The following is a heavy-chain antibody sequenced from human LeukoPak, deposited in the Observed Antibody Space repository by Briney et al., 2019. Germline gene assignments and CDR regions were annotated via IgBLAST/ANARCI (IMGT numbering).Heavy chain of an antibody. Sequence: SETLSLTCTVSGGSISGYYWSWIRQSPGRGLEWMGYIHYSGSTDYNPSLKSRVTMSVDTSKNQCSLKLSSVTAADAAVYYCVREGYDSSGYFLDYRGQGTLVTVSS. D-gene: IGHD3-22*01. J-gene: IGHJ4*02. V-gene: IGHV4-59*01. CDR2: IHYSGST. CDR3: VREGYDSSGYFLDY. CDR1: GGSISGYY.